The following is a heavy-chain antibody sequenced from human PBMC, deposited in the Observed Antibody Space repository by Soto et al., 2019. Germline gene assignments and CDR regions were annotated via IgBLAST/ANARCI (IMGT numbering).Heavy chain of an antibody. CDR1: GYTFTSYG. Sequence: QVQLVQSGAEVKKPGASVKVSCKASGYTFTSYGISWVRQAPGQGLEWMGWISAYTGNTNNAQKLQGRVTITTHTSTSTAYMELRSQRSDATAVYYCARESSSSCHDYWGQGTLVTVSS. J-gene: IGHJ4*02. D-gene: IGHD6-13*01. CDR3: ARESSSSCHDY. CDR2: ISAYTGNT. V-gene: IGHV1-18*01.